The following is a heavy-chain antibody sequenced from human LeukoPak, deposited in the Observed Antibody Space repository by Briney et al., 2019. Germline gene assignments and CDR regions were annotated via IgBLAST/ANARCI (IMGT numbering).Heavy chain of an antibody. V-gene: IGHV6-1*01. J-gene: IGHJ2*01. CDR1: GDSVSNKIAA. D-gene: IGHD2-8*01. Sequence: SQTLSLTCAISGDSVSNKIAAWNWIRQSPSRGLEWLGRTYYRSKWYSDYAVSVRSRIIINPDTSKNQFSLQLNSVTPEDTAVYYCARGGPNDPFGWYFDLWGRGTLVTVSS. CDR2: TYYRSKWYS. CDR3: ARGGPNDPFGWYFDL.